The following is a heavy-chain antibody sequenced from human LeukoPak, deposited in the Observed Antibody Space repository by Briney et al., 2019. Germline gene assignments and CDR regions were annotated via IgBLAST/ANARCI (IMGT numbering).Heavy chain of an antibody. Sequence: GGSLRLSCAASGFTFSSYAMSWVRQAPGKGLEWVSAISGSGGSTFYADSVKGRFTISRDNSKNTLYMQMNSLRAEDTAVYYCAKDGSGVAAADYYFDYWGQGTLVTVSS. CDR1: GFTFSSYA. CDR3: AKDGSGVAAADYYFDY. CDR2: ISGSGGST. J-gene: IGHJ4*02. D-gene: IGHD3-10*01. V-gene: IGHV3-23*01.